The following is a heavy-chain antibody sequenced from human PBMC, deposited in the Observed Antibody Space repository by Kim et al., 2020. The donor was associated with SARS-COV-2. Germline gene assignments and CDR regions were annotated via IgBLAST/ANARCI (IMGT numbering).Heavy chain of an antibody. D-gene: IGHD2-2*01. CDR1: GGSISSYY. CDR3: ARGGGYCSSTSCYLGNAFDI. J-gene: IGHJ3*02. CDR2: IYYSGST. V-gene: IGHV4-59*01. Sequence: SETLSLTCTVSGGSISSYYWSWIRQPPGKGLEWIGYIYYSGSTNYNPSLKSRVTISVDTSKNQFSLKLSSVTAADTAVYYCARGGGYCSSTSCYLGNAFDIWGQGTMVTVSS.